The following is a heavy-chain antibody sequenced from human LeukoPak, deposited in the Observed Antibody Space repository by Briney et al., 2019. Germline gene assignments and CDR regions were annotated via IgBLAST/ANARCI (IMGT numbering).Heavy chain of an antibody. CDR3: ARGPSSGQYVSPLDY. D-gene: IGHD6-25*01. Sequence: NPSETLSLTCAVSGDSISSFSWSWIRQSPGKRLEWIGYLYYSGTANYNPSLRSRVTISSDTSKNQLSLKLSSLTAADTAMYYCARGPSSGQYVSPLDYWGQGTLVTVSS. CDR2: LYYSGTA. V-gene: IGHV4-59*01. J-gene: IGHJ4*02. CDR1: GDSISSFS.